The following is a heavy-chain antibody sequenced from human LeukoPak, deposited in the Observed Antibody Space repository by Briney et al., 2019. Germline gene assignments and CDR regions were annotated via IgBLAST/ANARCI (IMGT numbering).Heavy chain of an antibody. D-gene: IGHD3-10*01. CDR1: GGSISSGSYY. CDR2: IYTSGST. V-gene: IGHV4-61*02. J-gene: IGHJ6*03. Sequence: SETLSLTCTVSGGSISSGSYYWSWIRQPAGKGLEWIGRIYTSGSTNYNPSLKSRVTRSVDTSKNQFSLKLSSVTAADTAVYYCARGPVLLWFGELLGPYYYMDVWGKGTTVTVSS. CDR3: ARGPVLLWFGELLGPYYYMDV.